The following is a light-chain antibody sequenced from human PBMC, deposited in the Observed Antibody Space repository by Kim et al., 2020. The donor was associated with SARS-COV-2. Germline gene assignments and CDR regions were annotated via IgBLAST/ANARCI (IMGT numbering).Light chain of an antibody. CDR3: QQTYSASRT. CDR2: TAS. Sequence: DIQMTQSPSSLSASVGDRVTITCRASQDISRYLNWYQQKPGKAPKLLIYTASSLQSGVPSRFTGSGSETDFTLTISSLQPEDFASYYCQQTYSASRTFGQGTKVDIK. V-gene: IGKV1-39*01. CDR1: QDISRY. J-gene: IGKJ1*01.